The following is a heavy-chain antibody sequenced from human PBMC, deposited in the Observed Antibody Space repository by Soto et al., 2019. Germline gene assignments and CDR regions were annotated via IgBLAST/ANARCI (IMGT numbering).Heavy chain of an antibody. D-gene: IGHD1-26*01. V-gene: IGHV3-30*18. CDR1: GFTFSSYG. CDR2: ISYDGSNK. Sequence: QVQLVESGGGVVQPGRSLRLSCAASGFTFSSYGMHWVRQAPGKGLEWVAVISYDGSNKYYADSVKGRFTISRDNSKNTLYLQMNSLRAEDTAVYYCAKPDGARLMMGAFQHWGQGTLVTVSS. J-gene: IGHJ1*01. CDR3: AKPDGARLMMGAFQH.